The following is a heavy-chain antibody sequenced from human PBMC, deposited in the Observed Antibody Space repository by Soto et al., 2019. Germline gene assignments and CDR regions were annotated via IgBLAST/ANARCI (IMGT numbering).Heavy chain of an antibody. Sequence: EVQLVESGGGLVQPGGSLRLSCAASGFTFSRHDMHWVRQVTGKGLEWVSGIDSAGDAKYPASVKGRFTISRENAKNPLYLQMISLGAGDAAVYYCARGGIRGVSWNWFETWGQGTLVTVSS. J-gene: IGHJ5*02. CDR3: ARGGIRGVSWNWFET. D-gene: IGHD3-10*01. CDR1: GFTFSRHD. CDR2: IDSAGDA. V-gene: IGHV3-13*04.